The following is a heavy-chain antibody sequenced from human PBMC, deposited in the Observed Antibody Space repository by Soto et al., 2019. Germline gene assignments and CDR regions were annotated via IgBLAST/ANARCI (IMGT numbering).Heavy chain of an antibody. V-gene: IGHV3-64*02. CDR1: GFIFSNYA. CDR2: ITHDGANT. D-gene: IGHD3-22*01. J-gene: IGHJ4*02. CDR3: ARAFYYGSGSYCDY. Sequence: QPGGSLRLSCAASGFIFSNYAMIWVRQAPGKGMEYVSGITHDGANTYYVDSVKGRFTISRDNSKNTLYLQAGSLRAEDMAVYYCARAFYYGSGSYCDYWGQGLLVTVSS.